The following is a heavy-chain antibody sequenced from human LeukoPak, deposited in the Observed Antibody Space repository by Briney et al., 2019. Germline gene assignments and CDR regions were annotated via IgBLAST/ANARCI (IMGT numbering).Heavy chain of an antibody. V-gene: IGHV3-20*04. J-gene: IGHJ4*02. Sequence: GGSLRLSCAASGFTLDDYGMNWVRQAPGKGLEWVSGINWDGGSRGNADSVKGRFTISRDNAKNALYLQMNSLRAEDTALYYCARVLAVAGTWGYFDYWGQGTLVTVSS. CDR3: ARVLAVAGTWGYFDY. D-gene: IGHD6-19*01. CDR1: GFTLDDYG. CDR2: INWDGGSR.